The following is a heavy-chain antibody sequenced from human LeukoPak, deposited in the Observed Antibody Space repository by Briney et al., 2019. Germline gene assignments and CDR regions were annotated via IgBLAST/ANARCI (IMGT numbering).Heavy chain of an antibody. CDR1: GFTFSSYA. CDR3: AGGYYDFWSGHFYYYYGMDV. Sequence: GGSLRLSCAASGFTFSSYAMSWVRQAPGKGLEWVSAISGSGGSTYYADSVKGRFTISRDNSKNTQYLQMNSLRAEDTAVYYCAGGYYDFWSGHFYYYYGMDVWGQGTTVTVSS. CDR2: ISGSGGST. D-gene: IGHD3-3*01. V-gene: IGHV3-23*01. J-gene: IGHJ6*02.